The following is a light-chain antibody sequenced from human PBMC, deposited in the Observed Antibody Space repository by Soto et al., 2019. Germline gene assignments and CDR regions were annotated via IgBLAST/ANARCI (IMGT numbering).Light chain of an antibody. CDR3: QQYNLCPRT. Sequence: EIVLTQSPAPLSVSPGETATLSCSASQSVSSNLAWYQQRPGQAPRLLIYAASTRATPIPPRFSGSGSGTDFILTISSLQSENFARYYRQQYNLCPRTFGQGNKVEIK. CDR2: AAS. V-gene: IGKV3-15*01. J-gene: IGKJ1*01. CDR1: QSVSSN.